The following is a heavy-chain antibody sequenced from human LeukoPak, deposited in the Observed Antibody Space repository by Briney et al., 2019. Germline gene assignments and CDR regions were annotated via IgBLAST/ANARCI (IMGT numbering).Heavy chain of an antibody. Sequence: EASVKVSCKASGYTFTSYGISWVRQAPGQGLEWMGWISTSNGNTNYAQKFQGRVTMTTDTSTSTAYMELRTLRSDDTAVYYCARDSSDWYHWFDSWGQGTLVTVSS. CDR2: ISTSNGNT. CDR3: ARDSSDWYHWFDS. CDR1: GYTFTSYG. V-gene: IGHV1-18*01. D-gene: IGHD6-19*01. J-gene: IGHJ5*01.